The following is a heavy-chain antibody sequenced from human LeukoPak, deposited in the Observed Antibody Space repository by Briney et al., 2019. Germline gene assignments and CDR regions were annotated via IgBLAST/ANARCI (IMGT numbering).Heavy chain of an antibody. V-gene: IGHV4-61*01. CDR1: GGSISSGSYY. D-gene: IGHD3-22*01. CDR3: ASAPSSGYYKGAFDI. Sequence: SETLSLTCTVSGGSISSGSYYWSWIRQPPGKGLEWIGYIYYSGSTNYNPSLKSRVTISVDTSKNQFSLKLSSVTAADTAVYYCASAPSSGYYKGAFDIWGQGTMVTVSS. J-gene: IGHJ3*02. CDR2: IYYSGST.